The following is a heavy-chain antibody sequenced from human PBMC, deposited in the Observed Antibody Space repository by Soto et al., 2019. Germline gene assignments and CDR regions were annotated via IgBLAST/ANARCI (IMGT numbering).Heavy chain of an antibody. CDR1: GYTFTSYA. J-gene: IGHJ4*02. V-gene: IGHV1-3*04. CDR3: ARGDYYDFWSGYYRFDD. Sequence: ASVKVSCKASGYTFTSYAIHWVRQAPGQRLEWMGWIDTGNGNTKYSQKFQGRVTITRDTSASTAYMELSSLRSEDTAVFYCARGDYYDFWSGYYRFDDWGQGTLVTVSS. D-gene: IGHD3-3*01. CDR2: IDTGNGNT.